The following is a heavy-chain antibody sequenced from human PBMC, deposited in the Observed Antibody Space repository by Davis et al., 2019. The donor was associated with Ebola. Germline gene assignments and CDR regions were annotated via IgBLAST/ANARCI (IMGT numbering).Heavy chain of an antibody. CDR2: IKSKTDGGTT. CDR3: ITDRTGDLYYYYGMDV. CDR1: GFTFSNAW. D-gene: IGHD7-27*01. Sequence: GESLKISCAASGFTFSNAWMNWVRQAPGQGLEWVGRIKSKTDGGTTDYAAPVKGRFTISRDDSKNTLYLQMNSLKTEDTAVYYCITDRTGDLYYYYGMDVWGQGTTVTVSS. V-gene: IGHV3-15*07. J-gene: IGHJ6*02.